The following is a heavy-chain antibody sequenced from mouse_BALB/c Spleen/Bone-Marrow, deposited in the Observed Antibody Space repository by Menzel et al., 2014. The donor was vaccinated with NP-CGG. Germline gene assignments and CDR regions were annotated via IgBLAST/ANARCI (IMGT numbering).Heavy chain of an antibody. CDR1: GFTFSDFY. CDR3: ARDPRWLLAMDY. CDR2: SRNKANDYTT. D-gene: IGHD2-3*01. V-gene: IGHV7-1*02. J-gene: IGHJ4*01. Sequence: EVMLVESGGGLVQPGGSLRLSCATSGFTFSDFYMEWVRQSPGKRLEWIAASRNKANDYTTEYSASVKGRFIVSRDTSQSILYLRMNALRAEDTAIYYCARDPRWLLAMDYWGQGTSVTVSS.